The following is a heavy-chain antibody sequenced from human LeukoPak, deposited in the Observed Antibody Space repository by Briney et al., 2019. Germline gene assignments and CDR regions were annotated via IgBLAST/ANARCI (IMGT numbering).Heavy chain of an antibody. D-gene: IGHD4-17*01. CDR2: IYYSGST. V-gene: IGHV4-59*01. J-gene: IGHJ6*02. CDR3: ARDPGLRRYGMDV. Sequence: SQTLSLTCTVPGGSISSYYWSWIRQPPGKGLEWIGYIYYSGSTNYNPSLKSRVTISVDTSKNQFSLKLSSVTAADTAVYYCARDPGLRRYGMDVWGQGTTVTVSS. CDR1: GGSISSYY.